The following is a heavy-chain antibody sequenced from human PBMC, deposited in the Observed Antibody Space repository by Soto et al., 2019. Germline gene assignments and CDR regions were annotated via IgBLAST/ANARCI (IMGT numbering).Heavy chain of an antibody. CDR3: TFPFRSGDSCYFHY. D-gene: IGHD2-15*01. J-gene: IGHJ4*02. CDR2: IYSTGGT. CDR1: GGSISRSSHY. Sequence: QLQLQESGPGLAKPSETLSLTCTVSGGSISRSSHYWAWIRQPPGKGLEWIGTIYSTGGTFYNPSLKNRLTMSVDTSRDEFSLRLTSVTAADAAVYYCTFPFRSGDSCYFHYWGQGTLVAVSS. V-gene: IGHV4-39*01.